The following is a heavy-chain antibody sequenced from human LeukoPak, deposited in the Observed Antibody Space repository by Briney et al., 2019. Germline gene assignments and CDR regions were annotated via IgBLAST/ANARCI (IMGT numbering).Heavy chain of an antibody. V-gene: IGHV4-38-2*02. D-gene: IGHD6-6*01. Sequence: SETLSLTCTVSGYSISSGYYWGWIRQPPGKGLEWVGSIYHSGSTYHNPSLKSRVTISVDTSKNQFSLKLRSVTAADTAVYYCARSTARLGWFDPWGQGTLVTVSS. CDR1: GYSISSGYY. CDR2: IYHSGST. J-gene: IGHJ5*02. CDR3: ARSTARLGWFDP.